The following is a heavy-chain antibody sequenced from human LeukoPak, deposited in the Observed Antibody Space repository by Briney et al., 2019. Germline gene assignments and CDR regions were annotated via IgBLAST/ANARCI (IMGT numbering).Heavy chain of an antibody. V-gene: IGHV1-2*02. CDR1: GYTFTGYY. Sequence: ASVTVSCTASGYTFTGYYMHWVRQAPGQGLEWMGWINPNSGGTNYAQKFQGRVTMTRDTSISTAYMELSRLRSDDTAVYYCARDHSDILTVGYWGQGTLVTVSS. CDR2: INPNSGGT. CDR3: ARDHSDILTVGY. D-gene: IGHD3-9*01. J-gene: IGHJ4*02.